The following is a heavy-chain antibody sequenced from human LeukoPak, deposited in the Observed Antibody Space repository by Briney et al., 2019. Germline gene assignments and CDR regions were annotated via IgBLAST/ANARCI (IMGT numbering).Heavy chain of an antibody. Sequence: PGGSLRLSCAASGFTFSSYAMSWVRQAPGKGLEWVSVISGSGGSTYYADSVKGRFTISRGNSKNTLYLQMNSLRAEDTAVYYCAKLLSSTYVKSPSDYWGQGTLVTVSS. CDR2: ISGSGGST. V-gene: IGHV3-23*01. CDR1: GFTFSSYA. D-gene: IGHD2-2*01. J-gene: IGHJ4*02. CDR3: AKLLSSTYVKSPSDY.